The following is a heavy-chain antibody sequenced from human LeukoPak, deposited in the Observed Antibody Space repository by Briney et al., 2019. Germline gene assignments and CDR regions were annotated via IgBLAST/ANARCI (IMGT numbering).Heavy chain of an antibody. CDR3: ARKVAVAMDLDY. CDR1: GFTFKSYG. D-gene: IGHD5-18*01. V-gene: IGHV3-23*01. Sequence: PGGSLRLSCVASGFTFKSYGTTWVRQVPGKGLEWLSSITGAGTSTKYADSVNGRFTISRDNSKNTLSLQMTGLRAEDTAVYYCARKVAVAMDLDYWGQGTLVTVSS. J-gene: IGHJ4*02. CDR2: ITGAGTST.